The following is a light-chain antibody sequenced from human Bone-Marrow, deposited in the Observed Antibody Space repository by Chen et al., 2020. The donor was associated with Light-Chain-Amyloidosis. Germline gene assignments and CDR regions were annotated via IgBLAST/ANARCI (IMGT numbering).Light chain of an antibody. J-gene: IGLJ2*01. CDR3: QSYDSSLSGSVV. CDR2: GNT. V-gene: IGLV1-40*01. CDR1: SSNIGAGYD. Sequence: QSVLTQPPSVSGAPGQRVTISCTGSSSNIGAGYDVHWYQQLPGTAPKLHIFGNTNRPSGVPDRFSASKSGTSASLAITGLQAEDEADYYCQSYDSSLSGSVVFGGGTKLTVL.